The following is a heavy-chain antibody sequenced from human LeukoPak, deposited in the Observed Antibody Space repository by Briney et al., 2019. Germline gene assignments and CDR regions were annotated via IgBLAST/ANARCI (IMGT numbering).Heavy chain of an antibody. CDR3: ARQSRDGSKTRGYFFDY. Sequence: GESLNISCQVSGYIFTNYWIGWVRQMPGKGLESIGIIYPADSDTTYSPSFQGQVTISADKSINTVYLQWSSLKASDTAMYYCARQSRDGSKTRGYFFDYWGQGTLVTVSS. CDR1: GYIFTNYW. V-gene: IGHV5-51*01. J-gene: IGHJ4*02. D-gene: IGHD3-10*01. CDR2: IYPADSDT.